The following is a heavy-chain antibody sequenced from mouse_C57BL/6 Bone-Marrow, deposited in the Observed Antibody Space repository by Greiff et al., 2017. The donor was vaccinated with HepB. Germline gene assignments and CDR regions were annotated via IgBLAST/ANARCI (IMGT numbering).Heavy chain of an antibody. V-gene: IGHV1-9*01. CDR2: ILPGSGST. CDR1: GYTFTGYW. J-gene: IGHJ3*01. Sequence: QVQLQQSGAELMKPGASVKLSCKATGYTFTGYWIEWVKQRPGHGLEWIGEILPGSGSTNNNEKFKGKATFTADTSSNTAYMQLISLTTEDSAVYSCASGTGYFAYWGQGTLVTVSA. D-gene: IGHD1-2*01. CDR3: ASGTGYFAY.